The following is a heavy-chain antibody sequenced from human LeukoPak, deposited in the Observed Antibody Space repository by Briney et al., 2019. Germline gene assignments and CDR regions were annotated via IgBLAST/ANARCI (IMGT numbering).Heavy chain of an antibody. CDR3: AKDMGAYCGGDCFHFDY. J-gene: IGHJ4*02. CDR1: GFTFDDYA. Sequence: QRGRSLRLSCAASGFTFDDYAVHWGRPAGGKGLGWVSGISGNSGSIGYADSVKGRFTISRDNAKNSLYLQMNSLRAEDTALYYCAKDMGAYCGGDCFHFDYWGQGTLVTVSS. D-gene: IGHD2-21*02. CDR2: ISGNSGSI. V-gene: IGHV3-9*01.